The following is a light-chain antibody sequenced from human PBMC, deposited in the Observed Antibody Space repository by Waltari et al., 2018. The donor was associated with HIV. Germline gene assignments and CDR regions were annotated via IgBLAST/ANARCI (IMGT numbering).Light chain of an antibody. Sequence: QVTQLPSTLTASAGDRVSITCRVSQTIDNYLAWYQQRPGEAPNLLIYRASTLESGVPSRFSGSGSGTDFTLTINNLQPNDSATYYCQQYQSYSLFMFGPGTKVEIK. V-gene: IGKV1-5*03. CDR3: QQYQSYSLFM. J-gene: IGKJ1*01. CDR1: QTIDNY. CDR2: RAS.